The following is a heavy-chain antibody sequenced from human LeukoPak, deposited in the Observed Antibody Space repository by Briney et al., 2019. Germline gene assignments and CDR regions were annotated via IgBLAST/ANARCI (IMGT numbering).Heavy chain of an antibody. V-gene: IGHV3-15*01. CDR2: IKSTTDGGTT. CDR3: ATDLLDY. CDR1: GFTFSNAW. Sequence: GGSLRLSCAASGFTFSNAWMTWVRQAPGKGLEWVGRIKSTTDGGTTDYAAPVKGRFTISRDDSKNTLYLQVNSLKTEDTAVYYCATDLLDYWGQGTLVTVSS. J-gene: IGHJ4*02.